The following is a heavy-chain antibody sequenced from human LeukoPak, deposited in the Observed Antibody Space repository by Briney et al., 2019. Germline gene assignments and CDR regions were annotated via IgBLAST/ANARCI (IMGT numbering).Heavy chain of an antibody. CDR1: GGSIRSYY. Sequence: SETLSLTCTVSGGSIRSYYWSWIRQPAGKGLEWIGRIYTSGSTNYNPSLKSRVTMSVDTSKNQFSLKLSSVTAADTAVYYCARELKYYYDSSGYYSYYFDYWGQGTLVTVSS. V-gene: IGHV4-4*07. J-gene: IGHJ4*02. D-gene: IGHD3-22*01. CDR2: IYTSGST. CDR3: ARELKYYYDSSGYYSYYFDY.